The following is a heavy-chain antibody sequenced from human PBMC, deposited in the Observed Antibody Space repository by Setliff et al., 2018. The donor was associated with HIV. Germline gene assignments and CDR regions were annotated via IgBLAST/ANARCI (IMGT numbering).Heavy chain of an antibody. CDR2: INHSGST. CDR1: GGSFSGYY. Sequence: SETLSLTCAVYGGSFSGYYWNWIRQPPGKGLEWIGEINHSGSTNYNPSLKSRVTISVDTSKNQFSLKLNSVTAADTAVYYCARWAVTASDYWGQGTPVTVSS. CDR3: ARWAVTASDY. J-gene: IGHJ4*02. V-gene: IGHV4-34*01. D-gene: IGHD2-21*02.